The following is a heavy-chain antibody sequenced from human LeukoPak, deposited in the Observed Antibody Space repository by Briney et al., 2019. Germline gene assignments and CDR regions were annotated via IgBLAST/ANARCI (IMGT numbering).Heavy chain of an antibody. CDR3: ARASPAYMDV. V-gene: IGHV3-30*04. Sequence: GGSLRLSCAASGFTFSSYAMHWVRQAPGKGLEWVAVISYDGGVKSFADSVKGRFTISRDNSKNTIYLHMNSLRHEDTAVYYCARASPAYMDVWGKGTTVTVSS. CDR1: GFTFSSYA. CDR2: ISYDGGVK. J-gene: IGHJ6*03.